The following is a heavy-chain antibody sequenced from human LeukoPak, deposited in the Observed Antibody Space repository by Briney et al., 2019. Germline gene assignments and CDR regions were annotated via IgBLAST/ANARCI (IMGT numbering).Heavy chain of an antibody. D-gene: IGHD6-13*01. Sequence: VKGSCKASGGTLSSHAISWGGQAPGQGVEWVGGIIPIFGTANYAQKFQGRVTITADESTSTAYMELSSLRSEDTAVYYCARGGRYSSSWYGYWYFDLWGRGTLVTVSS. J-gene: IGHJ2*01. CDR2: IIPIFGTA. V-gene: IGHV1-69*13. CDR1: GGTLSSHA. CDR3: ARGGRYSSSWYGYWYFDL.